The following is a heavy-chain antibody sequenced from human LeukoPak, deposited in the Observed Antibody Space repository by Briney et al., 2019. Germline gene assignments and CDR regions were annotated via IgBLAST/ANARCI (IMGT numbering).Heavy chain of an antibody. CDR3: ARVLGYCSSTSCYPLGY. CDR2: INSDGSST. CDR1: GFFFNTYW. V-gene: IGHV3-74*01. D-gene: IGHD2-2*01. Sequence: GGSLRLSCAASGFFFNTYWMHWVRQAPGKGLVWVSRINSDGSSTSYADSVKGRFTISRDNAKNTLYLQMNSLRAEDTAVYYCARVLGYCSSTSCYPLGYWGQGALVTVSS. J-gene: IGHJ4*02.